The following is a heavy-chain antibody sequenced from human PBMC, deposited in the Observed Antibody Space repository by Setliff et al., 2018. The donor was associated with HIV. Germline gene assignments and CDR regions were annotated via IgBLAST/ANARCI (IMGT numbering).Heavy chain of an antibody. CDR1: GFTFNNYA. J-gene: IGHJ4*02. CDR2: ISGSGDNT. CDR3: TRRAGDVVIAVIDY. Sequence: GSLRLSCAASGFTFNNYAMTWVRQTPGKGLEWVSTISGSGDNTYYADSVKGRFTISRDNSKNTLYLQMNSLRAEDTAIFYCTRRAGDVVIAVIDYWGQGTLVTVTS. D-gene: IGHD2-21*01. V-gene: IGHV3-23*01.